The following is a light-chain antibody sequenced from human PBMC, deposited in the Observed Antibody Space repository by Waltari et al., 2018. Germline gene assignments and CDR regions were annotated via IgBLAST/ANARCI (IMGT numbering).Light chain of an antibody. CDR1: SSDVGGYNH. Sequence: QSALTQPASVSGSPGQSITISCTGTSSDVGGYNHFSWYQKHPGKAPKLLIYDVSNRPSGVSNRFSASKSGNTASLIISGLQAEDEADYYCSSYTSSTTLLLIFGGGTKLTVL. V-gene: IGLV2-14*03. J-gene: IGLJ2*01. CDR2: DVS. CDR3: SSYTSSTTLLLI.